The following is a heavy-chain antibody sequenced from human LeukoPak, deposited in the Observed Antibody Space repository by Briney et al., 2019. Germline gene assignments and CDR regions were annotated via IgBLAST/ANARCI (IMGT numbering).Heavy chain of an antibody. CDR3: ARARLHRVYYFDY. CDR2: IYYSGST. D-gene: IGHD4-11*01. CDR1: GDSISSGGYY. V-gene: IGHV4-31*03. Sequence: SETLSLTCTVSGDSISSGGYYWSWIRQHPGKGLEWIGYIYYSGSTYYNPSLKSRVTISLATSKNQFSLKLSSVTAADTAVYYCARARLHRVYYFDYWGQGTLVIVSS. J-gene: IGHJ4*02.